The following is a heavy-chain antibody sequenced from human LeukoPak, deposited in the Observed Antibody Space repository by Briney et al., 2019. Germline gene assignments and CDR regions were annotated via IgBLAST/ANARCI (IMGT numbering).Heavy chain of an antibody. J-gene: IGHJ4*02. CDR1: GFTFSSYG. Sequence: GGSLRLSCAASGFTFSSYGMHWVRQAPGKGLEWVAVISDDGSSTHYADSVKGRFTISRDNSKDTLYMQMNSLRAEDTAVYYCARGGGLYYYDNSGYEYWGQGTLVTVSS. CDR3: ARGGGLYYYDNSGYEY. D-gene: IGHD3-22*01. CDR2: ISDDGSST. V-gene: IGHV3-30*03.